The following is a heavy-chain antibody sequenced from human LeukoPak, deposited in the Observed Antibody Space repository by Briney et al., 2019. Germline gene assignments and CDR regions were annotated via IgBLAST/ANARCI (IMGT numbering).Heavy chain of an antibody. V-gene: IGHV4-4*07. D-gene: IGHD6-19*01. CDR3: ARVGMAVAESFFDY. Sequence: SETLSLTCTVPGGSISGYYWSWLRQTAGKGLEWLGRLYTSGSTNYNPSLKSRVTMSVDTSRNQFSLKLTSVTAADTAVYYCARVGMAVAESFFDYWGQGTLVTVSS. J-gene: IGHJ4*02. CDR2: LYTSGST. CDR1: GGSISGYY.